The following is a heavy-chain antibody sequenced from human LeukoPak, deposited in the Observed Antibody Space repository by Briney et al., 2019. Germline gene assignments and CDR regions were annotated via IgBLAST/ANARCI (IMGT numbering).Heavy chain of an antibody. CDR3: AKDDALIRFND. J-gene: IGHJ4*02. CDR1: GFTFSSHG. CDR2: ISGSGGIT. Sequence: PGGTLRLSCAASGFTFSSHGMSWVRQAPGKGLEWASGISGSGGITYYADSVKGRFTISRDNSKNTLYLQMNSLRAEDTAVYYCAKDDALIRFNDWGQGTLVTVSS. V-gene: IGHV3-23*01. D-gene: IGHD3-3*01.